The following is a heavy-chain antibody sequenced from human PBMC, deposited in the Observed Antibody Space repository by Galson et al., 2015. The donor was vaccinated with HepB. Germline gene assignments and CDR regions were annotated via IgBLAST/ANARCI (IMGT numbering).Heavy chain of an antibody. CDR2: ISNSADIT. CDR1: GFTFSSYA. J-gene: IGHJ4*02. V-gene: IGHV3-23*01. CDR3: AKDRSTMVSTVGY. D-gene: IGHD4/OR15-4a*01. Sequence: SLRLSCAASGFTFSSYAMSWVRQAPGKGLEWVSTISNSADITYYADSVKGRFTISRDSSKNTLYLQMSSLRVEDTAVYYCAKDRSTMVSTVGYRGQGTLVTVSS.